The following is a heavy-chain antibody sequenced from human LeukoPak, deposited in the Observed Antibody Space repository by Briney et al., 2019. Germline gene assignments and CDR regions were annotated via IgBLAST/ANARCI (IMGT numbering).Heavy chain of an antibody. CDR3: ASGYSYGNYYYYGMDV. Sequence: GGSLGLSWAASGFTFSSYSMNWVRQAPGKGLDWVSSISGSSSYIYYADSVKGRFTISRDNAKNSLYLQMNSLRAEDTAVYYCASGYSYGNYYYYGMDVWGQGTTVTVSS. J-gene: IGHJ6*02. D-gene: IGHD5-18*01. V-gene: IGHV3-21*01. CDR1: GFTFSSYS. CDR2: ISGSSSYI.